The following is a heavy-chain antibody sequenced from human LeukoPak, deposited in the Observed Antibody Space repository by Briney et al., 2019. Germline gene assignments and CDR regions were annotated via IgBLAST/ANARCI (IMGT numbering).Heavy chain of an antibody. J-gene: IGHJ4*02. CDR1: GGSISSGGYY. D-gene: IGHD3-3*01. V-gene: IGHV4-31*03. CDR2: IYYSGST. CDR3: ARDSKTGFWSGFSFDY. Sequence: SETLSLTCTVSGGSISSGGYYWSWIRQHPGKGLEWIGYIYYSGSTYYNPSLKSRVTISVDTSKNQFSLKLSSVTAADTAVYYCARDSKTGFWSGFSFDYWGQGTLVTVSS.